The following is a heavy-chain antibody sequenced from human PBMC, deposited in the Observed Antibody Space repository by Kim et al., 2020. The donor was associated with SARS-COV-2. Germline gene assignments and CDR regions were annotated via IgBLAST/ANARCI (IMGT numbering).Heavy chain of an antibody. J-gene: IGHJ6*02. D-gene: IGHD6-13*01. CDR1: GFTFSSYE. Sequence: GGSLRLSCAASGFTFSSYEMNWVRQAPGKGLEWVSYISSSGSTIYYADSVKGRFTISRDNAKNSLYLQMNSLRAEDTAVYYCAREQQLVGNYYYYYGMDVWGQGTTVTVSS. CDR2: ISSSGSTI. CDR3: AREQQLVGNYYYYYGMDV. V-gene: IGHV3-48*03.